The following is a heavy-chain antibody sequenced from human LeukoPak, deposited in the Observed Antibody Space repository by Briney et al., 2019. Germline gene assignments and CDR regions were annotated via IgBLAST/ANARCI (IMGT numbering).Heavy chain of an antibody. D-gene: IGHD6-6*01. CDR1: GFTFSSYG. CDR3: ASSSAREYYMDV. Sequence: PGGSLRLSCAAPGFTFSSYGMHWVRKAPGKGLEWVAVIRYDGSNKYYADSVKGRFTISRDNSKNTLYLQMNSLRAEDTAVYYCASSSAREYYMDVWGKGTPVTVSS. J-gene: IGHJ6*03. V-gene: IGHV3-33*01. CDR2: IRYDGSNK.